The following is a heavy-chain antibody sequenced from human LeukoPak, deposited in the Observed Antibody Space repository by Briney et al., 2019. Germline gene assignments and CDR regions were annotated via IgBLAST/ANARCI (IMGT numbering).Heavy chain of an antibody. CDR3: AREVVVTASGVGVLQV. D-gene: IGHD2-21*02. Sequence: ASVKVSCKASGYTFTGYYMHWVRQAPGQGLEWMGWINPNSGGTNYAQKFQGRVTMTRDTSISTAYMELSRLRSDDTAVYYCAREVVVTASGVGVLQVWGQGTLVTVSS. CDR1: GYTFTGYY. J-gene: IGHJ4*02. CDR2: INPNSGGT. V-gene: IGHV1-2*02.